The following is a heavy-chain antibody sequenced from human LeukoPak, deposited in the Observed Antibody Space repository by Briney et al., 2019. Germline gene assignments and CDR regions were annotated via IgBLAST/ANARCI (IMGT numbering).Heavy chain of an antibody. Sequence: SETLSLTCTVSGGSISSNGFSWGWVRQPPGKGPEWIASVFYSGSTHYNPSLKSRVTISRDTSKNRFSLKVTSVTAADTAVYYCARVGTMADFDSWAREPWSPSPQ. V-gene: IGHV4-39*07. D-gene: IGHD1-7*01. CDR1: GGSISSNGFS. CDR2: VFYSGST. J-gene: IGHJ4*02. CDR3: ARVGTMADFDS.